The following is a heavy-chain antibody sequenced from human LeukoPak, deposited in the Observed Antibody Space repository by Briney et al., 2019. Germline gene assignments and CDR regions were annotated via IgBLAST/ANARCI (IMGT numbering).Heavy chain of an antibody. CDR1: GGSFSGYY. D-gene: IGHD3-3*01. J-gene: IGHJ4*02. Sequence: SETLSLTCAVYGGSFSGYYWSWIRQPPGKGLEWIGEINHSGSTNYNPSLKSRVTISVDTSKNQFSLKLSSVTAADTAVYYCARRHYYDFWSGYSKPLYYFDYWGQGTLVTVSS. CDR3: ARRHYYDFWSGYSKPLYYFDY. CDR2: INHSGST. V-gene: IGHV4-34*01.